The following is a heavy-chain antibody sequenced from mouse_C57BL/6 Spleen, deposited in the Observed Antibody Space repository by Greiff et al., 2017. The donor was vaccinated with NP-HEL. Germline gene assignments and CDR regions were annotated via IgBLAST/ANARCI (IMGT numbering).Heavy chain of an antibody. CDR3: ARRVYYYGSSFYAMDY. J-gene: IGHJ4*01. Sequence: VQLQQSGAELVKPGASVKLSCKASGYTFTSYWMQWVKQRPGQGLEWIGEIDPSDSYTNYNQKFKGKATLTVDTSSSTAYMQLSSLTSEDSAVYYCARRVYYYGSSFYAMDYWGQGTSVTVSS. V-gene: IGHV1-50*01. D-gene: IGHD1-1*01. CDR1: GYTFTSYW. CDR2: IDPSDSYT.